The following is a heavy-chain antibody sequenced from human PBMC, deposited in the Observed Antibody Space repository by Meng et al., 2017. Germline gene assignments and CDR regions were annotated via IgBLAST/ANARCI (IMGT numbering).Heavy chain of an antibody. J-gene: IGHJ4*02. CDR1: GYTFTGYY. CDR2: INPNSGGT. D-gene: IGHD1-26*01. V-gene: IGHV1-2*02. Sequence: QVLRAQAEAGVKQPRASVQVACNASGYTFTGYYMHWVRQAPRQGLEWMGWINPNSGGTNYAQKFQGRVTMTRDTSISTAYMELGRLRSDDTAVYYCARIPDSGKSGSWGQGTLVTVSS. CDR3: ARIPDSGKSGS.